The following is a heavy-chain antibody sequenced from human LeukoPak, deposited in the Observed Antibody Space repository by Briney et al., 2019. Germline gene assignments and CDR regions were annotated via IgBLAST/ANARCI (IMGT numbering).Heavy chain of an antibody. J-gene: IGHJ4*02. D-gene: IGHD4-11*01. CDR2: IDPSDSYT. CDR1: GXSFTSYW. CDR3: ARTPAVTPDY. V-gene: IGHV5-10-1*01. Sequence: GESLKISCKGSGXSFTSYWSSWVRQMPGKGLEWMGRIDPSDSYTNYSPSFRGHVTISADKSISTAYLQWSSLKASDTAMYYCARTPAVTPDYWGQGTLVTVSS.